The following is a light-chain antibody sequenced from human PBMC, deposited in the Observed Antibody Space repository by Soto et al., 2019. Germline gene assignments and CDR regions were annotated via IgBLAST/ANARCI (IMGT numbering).Light chain of an antibody. CDR1: QSVSSSY. CDR3: QQYGSSRR. J-gene: IGKJ5*01. V-gene: IGKV3-20*01. CDR2: GAS. Sequence: EIVLTQSPGTLSLSPGERATLSCRASQSVSSSYLAWYQQKPGQAPRLLIYGASSRATGIPDRFGGSGSGTDFTLTISRLEPEDFAVYYCQQYGSSRRFGQGTRLEIK.